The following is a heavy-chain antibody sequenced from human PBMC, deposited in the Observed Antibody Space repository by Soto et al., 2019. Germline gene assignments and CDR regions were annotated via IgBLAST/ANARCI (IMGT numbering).Heavy chain of an antibody. D-gene: IGHD3-16*02. CDR1: GFTFSSYSM. CDR2: VHRSGTT. V-gene: IGHV4-4*01. J-gene: IGHJ4*02. Sequence: VQLVESGGGLVKPGGSLRLSCAASGFTFSSYSMNWVRQSPGKGLEWIGEVHRSGTTNYIQSLKRRVTRSVDTSVSQVSRDLTSVAAADTAEYVWASGFSYRCVYWGQGTLVTVAS. CDR3: ASGFSYRCVY.